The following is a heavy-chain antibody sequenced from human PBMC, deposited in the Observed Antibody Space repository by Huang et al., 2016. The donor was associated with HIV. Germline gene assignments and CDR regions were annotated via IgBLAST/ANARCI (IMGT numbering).Heavy chain of an antibody. D-gene: IGHD5-12*01. CDR3: ARGGMGRWLQWKTFDI. V-gene: IGHV4-34*01. CDR1: GGSCSGQY. Sequence: QVQLQQWGAGLLKPSETLSLTCDVYGGSCSGQYWTWIRQPPGRGLEWIGEINHSGSTNYNPALKSRVTISVDTSKNQFSLQLTSVTAADSAVYYCARGGMGRWLQWKTFDIWGQGTMVTVSS. CDR2: INHSGST. J-gene: IGHJ3*02.